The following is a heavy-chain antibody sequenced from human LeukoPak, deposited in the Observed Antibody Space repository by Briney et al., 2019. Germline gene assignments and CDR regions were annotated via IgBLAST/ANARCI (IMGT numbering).Heavy chain of an antibody. CDR3: ARVFGVVQQGDGMDV. D-gene: IGHD3-3*01. Sequence: PGGSLRLSCAASGFTFSSYSMNWVRQAPGKGLEWVSSISSSSSYIYYADSVKGRFTISRDNAKNSLYLQMNSLRAEDTAVYYCARVFGVVQQGDGMDVWGPGTTVTVSS. J-gene: IGHJ6*02. CDR2: ISSSSSYI. CDR1: GFTFSSYS. V-gene: IGHV3-21*01.